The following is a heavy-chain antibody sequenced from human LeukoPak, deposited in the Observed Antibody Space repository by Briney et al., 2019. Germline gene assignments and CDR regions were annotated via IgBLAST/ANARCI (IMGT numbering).Heavy chain of an antibody. CDR2: ISGSGGST. Sequence: GGSLRLSCAASGFTFSSYAMSWVRQAPGKGLEWVSAISGSGGSTYYADSVKGRFTISRDNSKNTLYLQMNSLRAEDTAVYYCARPGYGDYGGLDYWGQGTLVTVSS. D-gene: IGHD4-17*01. J-gene: IGHJ4*02. V-gene: IGHV3-23*01. CDR1: GFTFSSYA. CDR3: ARPGYGDYGGLDY.